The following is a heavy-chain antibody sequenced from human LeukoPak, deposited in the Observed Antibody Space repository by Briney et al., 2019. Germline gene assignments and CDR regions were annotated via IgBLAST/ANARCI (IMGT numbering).Heavy chain of an antibody. D-gene: IGHD3-22*01. CDR1: GGTFSSYA. Sequence: SVKVSCKASGGTFSSYAISWARQAPGQGLEWMGRIIPILGIANYAQKFQGRVTMTEDTSTGTAYMELSSLRSEDTAVYYCATGPRGYYDSSGPTGYWGQGTLVTVSS. CDR2: IIPILGIA. J-gene: IGHJ4*02. CDR3: ATGPRGYYDSSGPTGY. V-gene: IGHV1-69*04.